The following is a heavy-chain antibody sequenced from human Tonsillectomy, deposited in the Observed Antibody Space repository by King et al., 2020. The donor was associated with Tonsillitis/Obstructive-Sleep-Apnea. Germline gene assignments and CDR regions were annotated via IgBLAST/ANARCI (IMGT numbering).Heavy chain of an antibody. Sequence: QVQLVESGGGLVKPGESLRLSCAVSGFIFSDDYMSWIRQAPGKGLEWISYISSSGRTIYYADSVKGRFTISRDNAKNSLYLQMNSLRAEDTAVYYCARFPFAAAYPPKDYWGQGTLVTVSS. CDR2: ISSSGRTI. D-gene: IGHD2-15*01. CDR1: GFIFSDDY. V-gene: IGHV3-11*01. CDR3: ARFPFAAAYPPKDY. J-gene: IGHJ4*02.